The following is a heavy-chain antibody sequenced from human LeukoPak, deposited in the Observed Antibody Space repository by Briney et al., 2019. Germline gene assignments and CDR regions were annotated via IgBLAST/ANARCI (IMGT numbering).Heavy chain of an antibody. CDR3: ARGIVVVPAAMEFDY. D-gene: IGHD2-2*01. V-gene: IGHV3-11*01. J-gene: IGHJ4*02. CDR1: GFTFSDYY. Sequence: GGPLRLSCAASGFTFSDYYMSWIRQAPGKGLEWVSYISSSGSTIYYADSVKGRFTISRDNAKNSLYLQMNSLRAEDTAVYYCARGIVVVPAAMEFDYWGQGTLVTVSS. CDR2: ISSSGSTI.